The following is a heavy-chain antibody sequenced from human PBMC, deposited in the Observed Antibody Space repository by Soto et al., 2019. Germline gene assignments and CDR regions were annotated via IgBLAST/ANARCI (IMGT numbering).Heavy chain of an antibody. J-gene: IGHJ4*02. Sequence: QVQLVESGGGVVQPGRSLRLSCAASGFTFSSYAMHWVRHAPGKGLEWVAVISYDGSNKYYADSVKGRFTISRDNSKNTLYLQMNSLRAEDTAVYYCARESYDSSCYPFDYWGQGTLVTVSS. CDR3: ARESYDSSCYPFDY. D-gene: IGHD3-22*01. CDR1: GFTFSSYA. V-gene: IGHV3-30-3*01. CDR2: ISYDGSNK.